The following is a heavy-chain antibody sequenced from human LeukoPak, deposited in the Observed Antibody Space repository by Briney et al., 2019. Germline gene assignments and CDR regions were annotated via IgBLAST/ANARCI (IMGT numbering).Heavy chain of an antibody. CDR1: GFTFSSYA. CDR3: GKEGAGMVYAIGSDY. D-gene: IGHD2-8*01. V-gene: IGHV3-23*01. Sequence: PGGSLRLSCAASGFTFSSYAMSWVRQAPGKGLEWVSAISGSGGSTYYADSVKGRFTISRDNSKNTLYLQMNSLRAEDTAVYYCGKEGAGMVYAIGSDYWGQGTLVTVSS. J-gene: IGHJ4*02. CDR2: ISGSGGST.